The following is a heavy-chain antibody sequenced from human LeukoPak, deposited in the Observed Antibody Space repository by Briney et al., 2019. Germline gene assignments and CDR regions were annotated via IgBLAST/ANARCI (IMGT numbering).Heavy chain of an antibody. J-gene: IGHJ4*02. CDR2: IDWDNDE. V-gene: IGHV2-70*11. CDR3: ARVVRGPRDSSGNYYYFDN. Sequence: SGPALVKPTQTLTLTCTFSGFSLPTSGMSVSWIRQPPGKALEWLARIDWDNDEYYSTSLKTRLTISKDTSKNQVALTMTNMDPVDTATYYCARVVRGPRDSSGNYYYFDNWGQGTLVTVSS. D-gene: IGHD3-22*01. CDR1: GFSLPTSGMS.